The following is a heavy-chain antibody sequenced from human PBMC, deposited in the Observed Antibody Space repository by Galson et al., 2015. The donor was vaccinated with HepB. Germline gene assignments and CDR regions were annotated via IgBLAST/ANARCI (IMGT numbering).Heavy chain of an antibody. CDR3: TRPGYGSSWFLDYAHGVDV. V-gene: IGHV3-73*01. D-gene: IGHD3/OR15-3a*01. Sequence: LRLSCAASGFTFSGSGIHWVRQAPGKGLEWVGRIRNGANYYATAYAPSVRGRFTVSRDDLKSTAYLQMNSLTPEDTAVYYCTRPGYGSSWFLDYAHGVDVWGQGTTVTVSS. CDR1: GFTFSGSG. CDR2: IRNGANYYAT. J-gene: IGHJ6*02.